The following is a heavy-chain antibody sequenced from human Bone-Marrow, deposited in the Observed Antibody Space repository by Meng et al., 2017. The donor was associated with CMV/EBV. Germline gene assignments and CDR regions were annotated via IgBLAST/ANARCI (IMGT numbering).Heavy chain of an antibody. V-gene: IGHV1-69*05. J-gene: IGHJ5*02. CDR3: ARQGITMVRGATNWFDP. Sequence: SVKVSCKASGGTFSSYAISWVRQAPGQGLEWMGGIIPIFGTANYAQKFQGRVTITTDESTSTACMELSSLRSEDTAVYYCARQGITMVRGATNWFDPWGQGTLVTVSS. CDR1: GGTFSSYA. CDR2: IIPIFGTA. D-gene: IGHD3-10*01.